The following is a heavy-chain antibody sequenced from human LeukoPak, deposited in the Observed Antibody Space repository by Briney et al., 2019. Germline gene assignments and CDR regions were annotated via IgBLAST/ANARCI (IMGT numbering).Heavy chain of an antibody. CDR2: IYYSGST. D-gene: IGHD3-10*01. CDR1: GGSISSSSYY. CDR3: ARVWYYYGSGSYSNWFDP. Sequence: NASETLSLTCTVSGGSISSSSYYWGWIRQPPGKGLEWIGSIYYSGSTYYNPSLKSRVTISVDTSKNQFSLKLSSVAAADTAVYYCARVWYYYGSGSYSNWFDPWGQGTLVTVSS. V-gene: IGHV4-39*01. J-gene: IGHJ5*02.